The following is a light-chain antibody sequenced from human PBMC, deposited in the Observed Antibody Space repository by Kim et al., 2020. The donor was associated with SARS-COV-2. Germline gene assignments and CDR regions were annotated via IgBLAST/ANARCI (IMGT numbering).Light chain of an antibody. V-gene: IGKV3-20*01. J-gene: IGKJ1*01. CDR3: QQYGDSPWT. Sequence: EIVLTQSPSTLSLSPGERATLSCTASQTISGNYLAWYQQTPGQAPRILIHGASSRATGIPDRFSGSGSGTDFTLTISRLEPEDFAVYYCQQYGDSPWTFGHGTKVDIK. CDR1: QTISGNY. CDR2: GAS.